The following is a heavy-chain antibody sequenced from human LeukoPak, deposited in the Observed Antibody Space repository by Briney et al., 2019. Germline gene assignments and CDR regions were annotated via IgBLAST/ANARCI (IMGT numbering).Heavy chain of an antibody. V-gene: IGHV1-8*01. D-gene: IGHD3-3*01. J-gene: IGHJ5*02. CDR2: MNPNSGNT. Sequence: ASVKVSCKASGYTFTSYDINWVRQATGQGLEWMGWMNPNSGNTGYAQKFQGRVTMTRNTSISTAYMELSSLRSEDTAVYYCARGAAPGYDFWSGYYGGTNWFDPWGQGTLVTVSS. CDR1: GYTFTSYD. CDR3: ARGAAPGYDFWSGYYGGTNWFDP.